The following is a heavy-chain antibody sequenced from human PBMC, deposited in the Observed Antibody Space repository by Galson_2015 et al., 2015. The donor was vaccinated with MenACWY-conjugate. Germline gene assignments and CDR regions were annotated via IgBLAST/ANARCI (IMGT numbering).Heavy chain of an antibody. V-gene: IGHV6-1*01. Sequence: CAISGDSVSTDTAWNWLRQSPSRGLEWLGRTYHNSKWNNDYAVSVKSRITINPDTSKNQFSLQLNSVTPEDTAVYYCARLRWGGRAFDIWGQGTMVTVSS. CDR2: TYHNSKWNN. J-gene: IGHJ3*02. CDR1: GDSVSTDTA. CDR3: ARLRWGGRAFDI. D-gene: IGHD2-21*01.